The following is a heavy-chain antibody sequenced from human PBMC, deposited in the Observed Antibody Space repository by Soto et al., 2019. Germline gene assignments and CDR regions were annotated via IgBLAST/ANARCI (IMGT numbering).Heavy chain of an antibody. D-gene: IGHD6-19*01. J-gene: IGHJ6*02. CDR2: ISYDGSNK. V-gene: IGHV3-30-3*01. CDR3: ASLAVAGNYYDYGMDV. CDR1: GFTFSSYA. Sequence: QVQLVESGGGVVQPGRSLRLSCAASGFTFSSYAMHWVSQAPGKGLEWVAVISYDGSNKYYADSVKGRFTISRDNSKNTLYLQMNSLRAEDTAVYYCASLAVAGNYYDYGMDVWGQGTTVTVSS.